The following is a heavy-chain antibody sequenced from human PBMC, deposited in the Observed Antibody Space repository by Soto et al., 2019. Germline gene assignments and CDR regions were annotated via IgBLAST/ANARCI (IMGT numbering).Heavy chain of an antibody. D-gene: IGHD2-21*02. Sequence: SEPRSLTCIVSDESISRSSSYWGWNRQPPGQGLEWIVRIYYSGRTDYNRSFKSRVTIAIDTSKNQFSLKLSSVTATDTAVYYCARQRTTVVTQAYFDHWGQGTLVTVSS. CDR3: ARQRTTVVTQAYFDH. J-gene: IGHJ4*02. V-gene: IGHV4-39*01. CDR2: IYYSGRT. CDR1: DESISRSSSY.